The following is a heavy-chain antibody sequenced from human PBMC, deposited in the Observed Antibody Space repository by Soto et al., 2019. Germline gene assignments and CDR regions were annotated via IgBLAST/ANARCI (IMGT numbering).Heavy chain of an antibody. J-gene: IGHJ4*02. CDR1: GGSISSSSYY. V-gene: IGHV4-39*01. Sequence: SETLSLTCTVSGGSISSSSYYWGWIRQPPGKGLEWIGSIYYSGSTYYNPSLKSRVTISVDTSKNQFSLKLSSVTAADTAVYYCARLRITMIVVVITPSHFDYWGQGTLVTVSS. D-gene: IGHD3-22*01. CDR3: ARLRITMIVVVITPSHFDY. CDR2: IYYSGST.